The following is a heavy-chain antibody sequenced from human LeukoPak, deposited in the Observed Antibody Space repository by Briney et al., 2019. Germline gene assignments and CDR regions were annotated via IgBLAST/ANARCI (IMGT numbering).Heavy chain of an antibody. D-gene: IGHD3-10*01. V-gene: IGHV3-13*01. J-gene: IGHJ4*02. Sequence: GGSLRLSCAASGFTFSSYDMHWVRQATGKGLEWVSAIGTAGDTYYPGSVKGRFTISRENAKNSLYLQMNSLRAEDTAVYYCAKDWIAYYYGSGSFDYWGQGTLVTVSS. CDR3: AKDWIAYYYGSGSFDY. CDR2: IGTAGDT. CDR1: GFTFSSYD.